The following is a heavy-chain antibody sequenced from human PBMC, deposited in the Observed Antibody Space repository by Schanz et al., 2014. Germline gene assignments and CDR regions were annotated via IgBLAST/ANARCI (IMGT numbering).Heavy chain of an antibody. CDR3: AKDRWRATVMVDAFDI. V-gene: IGHV3-23*04. CDR1: GFSFSTYA. CDR2: IGGSGGST. Sequence: VQLVESGGGVVQPGRSLRLSCAASGFSFSTYAMHWVRQAPGKGLEWVSGIGGSGGSTDYADSVKGRFTISRDNSKNTVHLQMNSLRAEDTAVYFCAKDRWRATVMVDAFDIWGQGTKVTVSS. D-gene: IGHD4-4*01. J-gene: IGHJ3*02.